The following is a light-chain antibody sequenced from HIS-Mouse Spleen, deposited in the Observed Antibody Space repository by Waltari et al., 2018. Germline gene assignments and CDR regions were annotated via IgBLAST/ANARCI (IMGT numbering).Light chain of an antibody. V-gene: IGLV3-10*01. Sequence: SYELTQPPSASVSPGQTARSTCSADALQQKYAYWYQQKSGQAPVLVIYEDSKRPSGIPDRFCGSSSGTMATLTISGAQVEDEADYYCYSTDSSGNHRVFGGGTKLTVL. CDR1: ALQQKY. CDR2: EDS. CDR3: YSTDSSGNHRV. J-gene: IGLJ2*01.